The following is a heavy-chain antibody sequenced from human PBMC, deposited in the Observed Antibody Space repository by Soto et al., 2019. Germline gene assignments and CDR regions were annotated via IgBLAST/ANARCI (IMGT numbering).Heavy chain of an antibody. V-gene: IGHV3-33*06. CDR3: AKDRHQLLFVFDY. CDR2: IWHDGSNK. J-gene: IGHJ4*02. D-gene: IGHD2-2*01. CDR1: GFTFSSYG. Sequence: GGSLRLSCAASGFTFSSYGMHWVRQAPGKGLEWVAVIWHDGSNKYYADSVKGRFTISRDNSKNTLYLQMNSLRAEDTAVYYCAKDRHQLLFVFDYWGQGTLVTVSS.